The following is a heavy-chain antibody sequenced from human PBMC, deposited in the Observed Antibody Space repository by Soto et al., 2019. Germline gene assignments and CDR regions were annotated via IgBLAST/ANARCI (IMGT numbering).Heavy chain of an antibody. CDR1: GYTFTSYA. V-gene: IGHV1-3*01. CDR3: ARDHSGGNTRAEYFQH. D-gene: IGHD6-19*01. Sequence: ASVNVSCKASGYTFTSYAIHWVRQAPLQRLEWMGWINAGNGNTKYSQKFQGRVTITRETSASTAYMELSSLRSEDTAVYYCARDHSGGNTRAEYFQHWGQGTLVTVSS. CDR2: INAGNGNT. J-gene: IGHJ1*01.